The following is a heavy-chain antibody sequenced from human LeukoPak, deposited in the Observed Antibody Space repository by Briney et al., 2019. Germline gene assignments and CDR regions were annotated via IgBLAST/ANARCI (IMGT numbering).Heavy chain of an antibody. CDR1: GYSFTSYW. Sequence: GESLKISCKGSGYSFTSYWIGWVRQMPGKGLEWMGIIYPGGSETTYSPSFQGQVTISADKSISTAYLQWNSLKASDTAIYYCARAYGSGKHYYYYLDVWGKGTTVIISS. CDR3: ARAYGSGKHYYYYLDV. J-gene: IGHJ6*03. CDR2: IYPGGSET. D-gene: IGHD3-10*01. V-gene: IGHV5-51*01.